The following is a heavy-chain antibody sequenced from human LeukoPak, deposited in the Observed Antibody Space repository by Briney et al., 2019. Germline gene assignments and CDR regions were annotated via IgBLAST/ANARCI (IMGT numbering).Heavy chain of an antibody. Sequence: GGSLRLSCAASGFTFSDYGMHWVRQAPGKGLEWVAVISYDGSNKYYADSVKGRFTISRDNSKNTLYLQMNSLRAEDTAVYYCARGYYDSSGPHDAFDIWGQGTMVTVSS. D-gene: IGHD3-22*01. V-gene: IGHV3-30*19. J-gene: IGHJ3*02. CDR2: ISYDGSNK. CDR1: GFTFSDYG. CDR3: ARGYYDSSGPHDAFDI.